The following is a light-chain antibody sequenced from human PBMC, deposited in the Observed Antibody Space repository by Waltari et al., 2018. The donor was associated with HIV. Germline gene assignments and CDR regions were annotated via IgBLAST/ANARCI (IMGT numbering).Light chain of an antibody. V-gene: IGLV2-14*03. CDR2: DVS. CDR3: SSYTSSSTYV. CDR1: SSDVGGCIH. Sequence: QSALTQPASVSGLPGQSITISCTGTSSDVGGCIHVSWYQQQPGKAPKLMIYDVSNRPSGVSNRFSGSKSGNTASLTISGLQAEDEADYYCSSYTSSSTYVFGTGTKVTVL. J-gene: IGLJ1*01.